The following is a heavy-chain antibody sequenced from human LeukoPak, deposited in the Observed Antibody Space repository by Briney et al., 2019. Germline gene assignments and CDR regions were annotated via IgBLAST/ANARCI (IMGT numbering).Heavy chain of an antibody. CDR2: RNPNSGNT. CDR1: GYTFTSYD. V-gene: IGHV1-8*01. J-gene: IGHJ4*02. CDR3: TRGRKSNLVGAPMVGY. Sequence: GASVKVSCKASGYTFTSYDINWVRQATGQGLEWMGWRNPNSGNTGYAQKFQGRVTMTRNTSISTAYMELSSLRSEDTAVYYCTRGRKSNLVGAPMVGYWGQGTLVTVSS. D-gene: IGHD1-26*01.